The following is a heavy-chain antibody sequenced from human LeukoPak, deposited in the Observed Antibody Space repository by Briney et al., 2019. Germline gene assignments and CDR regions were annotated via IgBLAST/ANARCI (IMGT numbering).Heavy chain of an antibody. D-gene: IGHD6-13*01. CDR1: GDSVSSNSAA. J-gene: IGHJ3*02. Sequence: SQTLSLTCAISGDSVSSNSAAWNWIRQSPSRGLEWLGRTYYRSKWYNDYAVSVKSRITINPDTSKNQFSLQLNSVTPEDTAVYYCARAGYSSSWNARGAFDIWGQGTMVTVSS. CDR3: ARAGYSSSWNARGAFDI. CDR2: TYYRSKWYN. V-gene: IGHV6-1*01.